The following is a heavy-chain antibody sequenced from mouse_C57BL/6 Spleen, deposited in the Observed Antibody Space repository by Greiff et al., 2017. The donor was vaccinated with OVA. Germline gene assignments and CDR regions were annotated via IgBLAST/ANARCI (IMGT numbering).Heavy chain of an antibody. CDR3: AREDYDKGIDY. D-gene: IGHD2-4*01. V-gene: IGHV1-69*01. J-gene: IGHJ2*01. Sequence: QVQLQQPGAELVMPGASVKLSCKASGYTFTSYWMHWVKQRPGQGLEWIGEIDPSDSYTNYNQKFKGKSTLTVDKSSSTAYMQLSSLTSEDSAVYYCAREDYDKGIDYWGQGTTLTVSS. CDR1: GYTFTSYW. CDR2: IDPSDSYT.